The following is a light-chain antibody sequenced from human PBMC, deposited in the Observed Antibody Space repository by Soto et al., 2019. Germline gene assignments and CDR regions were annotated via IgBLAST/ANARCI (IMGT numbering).Light chain of an antibody. CDR2: DAS. Sequence: EIVLTQSPATVSLSPGERATLSCRASQSVSTYLAWYQQKPGQAPRLLIYDASNRATGIPARFSGSGSGTDFTLTISSLEPEDFIVYYCQQRSNWPWTFGQGTKVVIK. CDR1: QSVSTY. J-gene: IGKJ1*01. V-gene: IGKV3-11*01. CDR3: QQRSNWPWT.